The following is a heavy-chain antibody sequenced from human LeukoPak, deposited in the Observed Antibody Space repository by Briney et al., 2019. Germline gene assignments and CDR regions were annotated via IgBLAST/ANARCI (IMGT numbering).Heavy chain of an antibody. CDR1: GYTFTSYY. V-gene: IGHV1-46*01. CDR2: INPSGGST. Sequence: GASVKVSCKASGYTFTSYYMHWVRQAPGQGLEWMGIINPSGGSTSYAQKFQGRVTMTRDTSTSTVYMELSSLRSDDTAVYYCARLSADYYDSSGLLYYFDYWGQGTLVTVSS. J-gene: IGHJ4*02. D-gene: IGHD3-22*01. CDR3: ARLSADYYDSSGLLYYFDY.